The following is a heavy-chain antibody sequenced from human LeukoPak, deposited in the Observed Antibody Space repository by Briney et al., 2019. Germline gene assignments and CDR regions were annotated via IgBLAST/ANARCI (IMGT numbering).Heavy chain of an antibody. D-gene: IGHD5-24*01. CDR2: ISSSSTYI. J-gene: IGHJ4*02. CDR3: ATSRDGSKYRELSH. V-gene: IGHV3-21*01. CDR1: GFTFDSYS. Sequence: GGSLRLSCAASGFTFDSYSMHWVRQAPGKGLEWVSSISSSSTYIYYADSVKGRFTISRDNAKNSLYLQMNSLRADDTAVYYCATSRDGSKYRELSHWGQGTLVTVSS.